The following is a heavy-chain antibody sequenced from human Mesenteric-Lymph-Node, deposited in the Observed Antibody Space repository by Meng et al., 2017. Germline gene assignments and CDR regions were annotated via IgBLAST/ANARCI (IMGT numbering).Heavy chain of an antibody. J-gene: IGHJ4*02. CDR1: GSSITGDNY. CDR2: IYYGGSS. V-gene: IGHV4-38-2*02. Sequence: SETLSLTCAVSGSSITGDNYWAWGWIRQPPGKGLEWIGTIYYGGSSYYNPSLKSRVAISVDTSNNQFSLKVDSVTAADTAVYYCAREKRHSSGWYFFDYWGQGSLVTVSS. D-gene: IGHD6-19*01. CDR3: AREKRHSSGWYFFDY.